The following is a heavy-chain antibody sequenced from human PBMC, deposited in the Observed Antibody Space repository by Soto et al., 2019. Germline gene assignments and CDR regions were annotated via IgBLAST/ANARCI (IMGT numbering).Heavy chain of an antibody. J-gene: IGHJ6*02. CDR1: GYTLTELS. CDR2: FDPEDGET. CDR3: ATDEYSSSGYYYGMVV. Sequence: ASVKVSCKVSGYTLTELSMHWVRQAPGKGLEWMGGFDPEDGETIYAQKFQGRVTMTEDTSTDTAYMELSSLRSEDTAVYYCATDEYSSSGYYYGMVVLGPGTTVTVSS. V-gene: IGHV1-24*01. D-gene: IGHD6-6*01.